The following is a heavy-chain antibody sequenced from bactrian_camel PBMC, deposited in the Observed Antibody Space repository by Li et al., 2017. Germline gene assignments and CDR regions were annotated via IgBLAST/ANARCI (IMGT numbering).Heavy chain of an antibody. J-gene: IGHJ4*01. V-gene: IGHV3S26*01. Sequence: HVQLVESGGGSVQAGGSLRLSCVAPGVTYSGGCMAWFRQTPGKEREGVAVIEGDGSTSYADSVKGRFTVSKDNAKNTLYLQMDSLKPEDTAMYYCAARPGQCAWLLSGLDRAHYEFPYWCQGTQVTVS. CDR1: GVTYSGGC. CDR3: AARPGQCAWLLSGLDRAHYEFPY. D-gene: IGHD2*01. CDR2: IEGDGST.